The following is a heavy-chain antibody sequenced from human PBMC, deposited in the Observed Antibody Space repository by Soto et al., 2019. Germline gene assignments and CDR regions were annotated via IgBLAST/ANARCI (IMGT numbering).Heavy chain of an antibody. D-gene: IGHD2-2*01. CDR3: ARLGVYCSSTICYPHRPSYAMDV. CDR2: IDPSDSYT. CDR1: GDSFSSYW. Sequence: GESLKSACKGSGDSFSSYWISWVRQMPGKGLEWMGRIDPSDSYTNYSPSFQGHVTISADKSISTAYLQWSSLKASDPAMYYCARLGVYCSSTICYPHRPSYAMDVWGQGPTVTDSS. V-gene: IGHV5-10-1*01. J-gene: IGHJ6*02.